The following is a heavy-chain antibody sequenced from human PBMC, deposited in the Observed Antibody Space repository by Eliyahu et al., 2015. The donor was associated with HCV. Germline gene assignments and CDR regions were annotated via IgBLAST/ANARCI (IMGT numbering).Heavy chain of an antibody. J-gene: IGHJ4*02. CDR2: IHSGGTT. CDR3: LRKRGGVTFYAD. D-gene: IGHD2-8*02. V-gene: IGHV4-28*01. CDR1: DYSISGDNW. Sequence: QVQLQESGPGLVKPSDTLSLTCAVSDYSISGDNWWTWIRQPPGKGLEWIGYIHSGGTTHYNPSLKSRVTMSIDASKNQFSLRLSSVTAVDAAVYYRLRKRGGVTFYADWGQGTLVTVSS.